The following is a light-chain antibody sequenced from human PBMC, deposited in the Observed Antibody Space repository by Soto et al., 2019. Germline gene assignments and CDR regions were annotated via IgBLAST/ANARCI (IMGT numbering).Light chain of an antibody. J-gene: IGKJ1*01. CDR2: GAS. CDR3: QQDGSSRT. V-gene: IGKV3-20*01. Sequence: EIVLTQSPGTLSLSPGERATLSCRASQSISSNNLAWYQQKPGQAPRLLIYGASSRATGISDRFSGSGSGTDFTLTISRLEPEAFAVYYCQQDGSSRTFGQGTKVDIK. CDR1: QSISSNN.